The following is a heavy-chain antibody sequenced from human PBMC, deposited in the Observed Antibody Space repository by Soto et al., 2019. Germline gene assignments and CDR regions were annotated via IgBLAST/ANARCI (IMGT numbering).Heavy chain of an antibody. Sequence: ASVKVSCKASGYTFTSYDINWVRQATGQGLEWMGWMNPNSGNTGYAQKFQGRVTMTRNTSISTAYMELRALRSEETAVYYCARVLGSPLEGYCSGGSCYPYYYMDVWGKGTTVTVSS. CDR1: GYTFTSYD. CDR3: ARVLGSPLEGYCSGGSCYPYYYMDV. CDR2: MNPNSGNT. J-gene: IGHJ6*03. V-gene: IGHV1-8*01. D-gene: IGHD2-15*01.